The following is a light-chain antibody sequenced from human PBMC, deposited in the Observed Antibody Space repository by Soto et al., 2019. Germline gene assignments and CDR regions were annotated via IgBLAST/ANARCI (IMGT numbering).Light chain of an antibody. J-gene: IGKJ4*01. CDR1: QSVSST. Sequence: EIVMTQSPATLSVSPGERATLSCRASQSVSSTLAWYQQKPGQAPSLLLYGASTRATGIPARFSGSGSGTEFTLTISSLQSEDFAVYYCQQYYDWPLTFGGGTEVEIK. V-gene: IGKV3-15*01. CDR3: QQYYDWPLT. CDR2: GAS.